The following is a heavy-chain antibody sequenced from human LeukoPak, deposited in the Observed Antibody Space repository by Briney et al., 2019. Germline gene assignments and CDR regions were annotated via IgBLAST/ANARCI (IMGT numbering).Heavy chain of an antibody. CDR3: ARARADSSSWYYYYYMDV. CDR2: IYYSGST. CDR1: GGSISSYY. J-gene: IGHJ6*03. D-gene: IGHD6-13*01. V-gene: IGHV4-59*01. Sequence: PSETLSLTCTDSGGSISSYYWSWIRQPPGKGLEWIGYIYYSGSTNYNPSLKSRVTISVDTSKNQFSLKLSSVTAADTAVYYCARARADSSSWYYYYYMDVWGKGTTVTVSS.